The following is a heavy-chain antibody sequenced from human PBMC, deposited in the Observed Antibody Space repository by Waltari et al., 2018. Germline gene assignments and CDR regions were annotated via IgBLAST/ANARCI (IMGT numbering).Heavy chain of an antibody. V-gene: IGHV3-53*01. CDR1: GFTVSSNY. CDR3: ARDSDSSSSGDY. CDR2: IYSGGST. J-gene: IGHJ4*02. Sequence: EVQLVESGGGLIQPGGYLRLSCAASGFTVSSNYMSWVRQAPGKGLEWVSVIYSGGSTYYSDSVKCRFTISRDNAKNTLYLQMNSLRAEDTAVYYCARDSDSSSSGDYWGQGTLVTVSS. D-gene: IGHD6-6*01.